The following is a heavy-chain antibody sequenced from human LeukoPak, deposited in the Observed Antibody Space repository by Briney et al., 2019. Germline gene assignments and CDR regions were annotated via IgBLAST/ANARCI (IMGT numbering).Heavy chain of an antibody. V-gene: IGHV3-48*01. D-gene: IGHD3-10*01. CDR1: GFTFSSYS. CDR2: ISSSSSTI. J-gene: IGHJ5*02. CDR3: ARDRMVRGVISGYNWFDP. Sequence: GGSLRLSCAASGFTFSSYSMNWVRQAPGKGLEWVSYISSSSSTIYYADSVKCRFTISSDNAKNSLYLQMNSLRAEDTAVYYCARDRMVRGVISGYNWFDPWGQGTLVTVSS.